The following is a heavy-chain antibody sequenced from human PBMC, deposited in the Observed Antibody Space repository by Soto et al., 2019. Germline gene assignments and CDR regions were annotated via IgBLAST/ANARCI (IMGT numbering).Heavy chain of an antibody. V-gene: IGHV3-49*04. J-gene: IGHJ4*02. Sequence: EVQLVESGGGLVQPGRSLRLSCSASGFNFGAYAINWVRQAPGKGLEWVGFIRRSSYGGTTDYAASVKGRFTISRDDFKSFAYLQMNSLKIEDTAVYYCTRSLAIDFDFRGQGTLVTVSS. CDR2: IRRSSYGGTT. CDR1: GFNFGAYA. CDR3: TRSLAIDFDF.